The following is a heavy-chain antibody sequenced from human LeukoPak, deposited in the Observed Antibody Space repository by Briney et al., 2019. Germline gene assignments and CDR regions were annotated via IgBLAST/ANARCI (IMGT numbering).Heavy chain of an antibody. D-gene: IGHD2-2*01. CDR1: GFTFSSYG. V-gene: IGHV3-33*01. CDR2: IWYDGSNK. Sequence: PGRSLRLSCAASGFTFSSYGMHWVRQAPGKGLEWVAVIWYDGSNKYYADSVKGRFTISRDNSKSTLYLQMNSLRAEDTAVYYCARDVCSTSCYYYGMDVWGQGTTVTVSS. CDR3: ARDVCSTSCYYYGMDV. J-gene: IGHJ6*02.